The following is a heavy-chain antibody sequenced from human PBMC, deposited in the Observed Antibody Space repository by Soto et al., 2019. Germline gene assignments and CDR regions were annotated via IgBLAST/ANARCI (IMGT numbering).Heavy chain of an antibody. CDR1: GFSLNTTGVG. J-gene: IGHJ6*03. Sequence: QITLKESGPTLVKPTQTLTLTCTFSGFSLNTTGVGVGWIRQPPGKALEWLAFIYWDADKRYSASLKSRLTITMDTSKYQVGLTMTNMDPVDTGTYYCAHCPRCCSGAGCYYDYYMDFWGKGTTVTVS. CDR2: IYWDADK. V-gene: IGHV2-5*02. D-gene: IGHD2-15*01. CDR3: AHCPRCCSGAGCYYDYYMDF.